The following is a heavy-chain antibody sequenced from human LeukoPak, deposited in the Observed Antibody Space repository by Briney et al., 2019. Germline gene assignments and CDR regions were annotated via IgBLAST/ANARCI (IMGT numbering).Heavy chain of an antibody. CDR2: IYPYDSEI. CDR1: GYIFTSYS. CDR3: ARDVDY. J-gene: IGHJ4*02. V-gene: IGHV5-51*01. Sequence: GESLKISCKGSGYIFTSYSIAWVRQMPGKGLEWMGVIYPYDSEIRYSPSFQGQVTISADKSISTAYLQWSSLKASDTAMYYCARDVDYWGQGTLVTVSS.